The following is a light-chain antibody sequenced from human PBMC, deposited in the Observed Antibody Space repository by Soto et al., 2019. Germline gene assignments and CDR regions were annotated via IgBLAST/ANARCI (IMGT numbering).Light chain of an antibody. CDR2: DAS. J-gene: IGLJ3*02. V-gene: IGLV2-23*01. CDR3: YSYASGVTGV. Sequence: QSVLTQPASVSGSPGQSITISCTGTNSDVGRHNFVHWYQQFPGTAPKLLIYDASKRPSGLSDRFSGSKSGTTASLTISGLQAEDEADYYCYSYASGVTGVFGGGTKVTVL. CDR1: NSDVGRHNF.